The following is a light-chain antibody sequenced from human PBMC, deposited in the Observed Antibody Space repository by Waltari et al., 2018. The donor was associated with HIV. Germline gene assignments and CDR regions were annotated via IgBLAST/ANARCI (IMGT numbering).Light chain of an antibody. CDR1: SSNIGSNT. J-gene: IGLJ2*01. CDR2: SNN. V-gene: IGLV1-44*01. Sequence: QSVLTQPPSASGTPGPRVTISCSGNSSNIGSNTVNWYQQLPGTAPKLLSYSNNQRPSGVPDRFSGSKSGTSASLAISGLQSEDEGDYYCAAWDDSLNAVVFGGGTKLTVL. CDR3: AAWDDSLNAVV.